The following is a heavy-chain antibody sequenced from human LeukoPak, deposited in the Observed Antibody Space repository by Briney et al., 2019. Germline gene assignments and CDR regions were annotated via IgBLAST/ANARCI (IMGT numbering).Heavy chain of an antibody. J-gene: IGHJ4*02. CDR2: IYYSGST. Sequence: SETLSLTCAVSGGSISSYYWSWIRQPPGKGLEWIGYIYYSGSTNYNPSLKSRVTISVDTSKNQFSLKLSSVTAADTAVYYCARVSGYDWESFYDYWGQGTLVTVSS. CDR1: GGSISSYY. D-gene: IGHD5-12*01. V-gene: IGHV4-59*01. CDR3: ARVSGYDWESFYDY.